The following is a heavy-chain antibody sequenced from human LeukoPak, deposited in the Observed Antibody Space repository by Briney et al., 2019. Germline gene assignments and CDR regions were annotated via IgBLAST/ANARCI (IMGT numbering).Heavy chain of an antibody. Sequence: PGGSLRLSCAASGFTFSTFAMIWVRQPPGKGLEWVPSIFPSGGEIHYADSVRGRFTISRDNSKSTLSLQMNSLRADDTAIYYCATYRQVLLPFESWGQGTLVTVSS. CDR2: IFPSGGEI. V-gene: IGHV3-23*01. CDR1: GFTFSTFA. J-gene: IGHJ4*02. CDR3: ATYRQVLLPFES. D-gene: IGHD2-8*02.